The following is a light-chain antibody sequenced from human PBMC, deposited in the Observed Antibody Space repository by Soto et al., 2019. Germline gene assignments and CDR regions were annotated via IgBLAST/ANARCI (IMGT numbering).Light chain of an antibody. Sequence: IQLTPSPSSLSSSFVYIVTITCQSSQNINNYLNLYQQKPGRAPKLLIYDASNLEAGVPSRFRGSGSGTDFTFTISRLQPEDSATYYCQQYENLPTFGQGRRLEIK. CDR2: DAS. CDR1: QNINNY. J-gene: IGKJ5*01. CDR3: QQYENLPT. V-gene: IGKV1-33*01.